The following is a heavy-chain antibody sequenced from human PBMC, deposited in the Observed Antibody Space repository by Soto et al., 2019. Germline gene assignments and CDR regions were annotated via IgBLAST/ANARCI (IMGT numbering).Heavy chain of an antibody. CDR3: VRHHEVTLYTSFDT. CDR2: ISYHGNT. CDR1: GDSISSNF. V-gene: IGHV4-59*08. J-gene: IGHJ5*02. D-gene: IGHD2-21*02. Sequence: PSETLSLTCSVSGDSISSNFWSWIREPPGKGLEWIGYISYHGNTNSNPSLKSRVTISLDASKNQFFLKLGSVTAADTGLYHCVRHHEVTLYTSFDTWGQGTLVTVSS.